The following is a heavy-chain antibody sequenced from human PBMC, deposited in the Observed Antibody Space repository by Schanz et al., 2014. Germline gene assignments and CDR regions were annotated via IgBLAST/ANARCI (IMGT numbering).Heavy chain of an antibody. D-gene: IGHD4-17*01. V-gene: IGHV3-48*01. CDR3: ARDGDRFYHNYYMDV. CDR1: GFSFSSYS. J-gene: IGHJ4*02. CDR2: IDGKSTTV. Sequence: VQLVESGGGLVKPGESLRLSCSASGFSFSSYSMNWVRQAPGKGLEWLSYIDGKSTTVYYADSVKGRFTVSRDNARNSLYLHMNTLGAEDTAVYYCARDGDRFYHNYYMDVWGQGTLVTVSS.